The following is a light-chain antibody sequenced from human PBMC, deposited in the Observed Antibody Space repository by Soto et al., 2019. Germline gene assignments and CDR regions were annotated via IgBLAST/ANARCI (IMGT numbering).Light chain of an antibody. Sequence: QSALTQPASVSGSPGQSITISCTGTSSDVGGYNYVSWYQQHPGKAPKLMIYEVSNRPSGVSNRFSASKSGNTASLTISGLQAEDEADYYCTSYTSSSSYVLFGGGTKLTVL. J-gene: IGLJ2*01. CDR2: EVS. CDR3: TSYTSSSSYVL. V-gene: IGLV2-14*01. CDR1: SSDVGGYNY.